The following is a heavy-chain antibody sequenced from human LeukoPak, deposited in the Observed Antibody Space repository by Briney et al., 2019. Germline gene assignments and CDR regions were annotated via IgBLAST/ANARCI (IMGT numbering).Heavy chain of an antibody. CDR3: ARGRWEVRFDP. CDR1: GFTFSSYE. D-gene: IGHD1-26*01. CDR2: ISHIGST. J-gene: IGHJ5*02. Sequence: GSLRLSCAASGFTFSSYEMNWVRQPPGKGLEWIGEISHIGSTNYNPSLESRVTISVDTSKNQFSLKLSSVTAADTAVYYCARGRWEVRFDPWGQGTLVTVSS. V-gene: IGHV4-34*01.